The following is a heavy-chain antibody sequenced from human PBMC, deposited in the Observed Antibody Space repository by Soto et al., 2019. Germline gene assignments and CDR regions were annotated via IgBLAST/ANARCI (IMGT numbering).Heavy chain of an antibody. CDR3: ARVLGNDAFDI. J-gene: IGHJ3*02. CDR1: GDSINSSNW. V-gene: IGHV4-4*02. CDR2: IYHSGST. Sequence: SETLSLTCAVSGDSINSSNWWIWVRQPPGKGLEWIGEIYHSGSTNYNPSLKNRVTISVDKSKNQFSLKLSSVTAADTALYYCARVLGNDAFDIWGQGTMVTVSS. D-gene: IGHD7-27*01.